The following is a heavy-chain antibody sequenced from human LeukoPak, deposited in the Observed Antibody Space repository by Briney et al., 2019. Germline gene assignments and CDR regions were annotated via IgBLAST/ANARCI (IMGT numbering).Heavy chain of an antibody. D-gene: IGHD1-1*01. J-gene: IGHJ6*02. V-gene: IGHV3-74*01. CDR2: INNDGSSA. CDR3: ARRGTGHGMDV. Sequence: TGGSLRLSCAASGFTFNNYWIHWVRQVPGKGLVWVSRINNDGSSASYVDSVKGRFTISRDNAKNTLFLQMNSLGAEDTAVYYCARRGTGHGMDVWGQGTTVIVPS. CDR1: GFTFNNYW.